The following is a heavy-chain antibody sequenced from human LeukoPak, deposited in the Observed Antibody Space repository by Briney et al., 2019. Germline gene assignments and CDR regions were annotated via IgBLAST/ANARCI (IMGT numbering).Heavy chain of an antibody. D-gene: IGHD3-3*01. CDR1: GFTFSSYA. CDR2: ISGSGGST. CDR3: ARYGLERLIYFDY. Sequence: GGSLRLSCAASGFTFSSYAMSWVRQAPGKGLEWVSAISGSGGSTYYADSVKGRFTISRDNSKNTLYLQMNSLRAEDTAVYYCARYGLERLIYFDYWGQGTLVTVSS. J-gene: IGHJ4*02. V-gene: IGHV3-23*01.